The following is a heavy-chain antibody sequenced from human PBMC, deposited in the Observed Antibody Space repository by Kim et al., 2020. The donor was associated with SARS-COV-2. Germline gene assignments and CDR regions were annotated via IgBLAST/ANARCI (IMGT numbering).Heavy chain of an antibody. CDR2: GMGGST. Sequence: GMGGSTYYADSVKGRFTISRDNSKNTLYLQMNSLRAEDTAVYYCAKVGYWGQGTLVTVSS. CDR3: AKVGY. J-gene: IGHJ4*02. V-gene: IGHV3-23*01.